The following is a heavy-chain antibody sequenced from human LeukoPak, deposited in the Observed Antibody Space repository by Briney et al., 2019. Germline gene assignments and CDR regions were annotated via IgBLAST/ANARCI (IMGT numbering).Heavy chain of an antibody. D-gene: IGHD4-17*01. CDR1: GGSISSYY. Sequence: TLSLTCTVSGGSISSYYWSWIRQPPGKGLEWIGYIYYSGSTNYNPSLKSRVTISVDTSKNQFSLKLSSVTAADTAVYYCARCSRNDYGDYNDGYGMDVWGQGTTVTVSS. CDR2: IYYSGST. J-gene: IGHJ6*02. CDR3: ARCSRNDYGDYNDGYGMDV. V-gene: IGHV4-59*08.